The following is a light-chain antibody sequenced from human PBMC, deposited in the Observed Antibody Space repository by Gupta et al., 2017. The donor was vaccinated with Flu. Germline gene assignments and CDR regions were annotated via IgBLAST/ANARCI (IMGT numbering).Light chain of an antibody. J-gene: IGLJ2*01. CDR1: SSDIGSHNY. V-gene: IGLV2-14*01. Sequence: QSALTQPASVSGSPGQSITTSCTGTSSDIGSHNYVSWYQQHPGKAPKLLIYGVTTRPSVVSDRFAGSKSGDTASLTISGLQAEDEADYYCSSCTSSTTVVFGGGTKLTVL. CDR2: GVT. CDR3: SSCTSSTTVV.